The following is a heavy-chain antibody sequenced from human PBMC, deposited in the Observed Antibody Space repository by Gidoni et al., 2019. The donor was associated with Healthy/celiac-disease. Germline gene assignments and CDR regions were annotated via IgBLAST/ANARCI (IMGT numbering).Heavy chain of an antibody. CDR1: VFTFSSYS. Sequence: EVQLVESGGGLVQPGGSLRLSCAASVFTFSSYSMNWVRQAPGKGLEWVSYISSSSSTIYYADSVKGRFNISRDNAKNSLYLQMNSLRAEDTAVYYCARSITMIVVGSYDAFDIWGQGTMVTVSS. CDR2: ISSSSSTI. V-gene: IGHV3-48*01. J-gene: IGHJ3*02. CDR3: ARSITMIVVGSYDAFDI. D-gene: IGHD3-22*01.